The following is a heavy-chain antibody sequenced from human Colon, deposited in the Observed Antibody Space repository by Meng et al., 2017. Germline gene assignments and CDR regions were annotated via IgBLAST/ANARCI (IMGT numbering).Heavy chain of an antibody. CDR1: GGSVNSDNYY. CDR2: IYYSGTT. D-gene: IGHD2-15*01. CDR3: ARLSGGQWLDS. J-gene: IGHJ4*02. Sequence: QGERQESGPGLVRPSETLALPCTVAGGSVNSDNYYWNWLRQPPGKGLEWIGYIYYSGTTNYNPSLKSRVTISLYTSKNQFSLRLTSVAAADTAVYYCARLSGGQWLDSWGQGTLVTVSS. V-gene: IGHV4-61*01.